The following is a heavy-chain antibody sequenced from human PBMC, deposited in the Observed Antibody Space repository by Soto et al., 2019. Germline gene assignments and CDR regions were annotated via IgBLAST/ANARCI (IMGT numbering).Heavy chain of an antibody. CDR3: ARDGTYNWV. D-gene: IGHD1-1*01. CDR2: IFSNGDT. CDR1: GFTVSNNY. Sequence: ELQLVSSGGGLVQPGGSLRLSCAASGFTVSNNYVRWVRQATGKGLEWVSLIFSNGDTRYADSVKGRFTISRDSSSNTLHLQMNSLRVEDTAVYYCARDGTYNWVGGQGIHVTVSS. J-gene: IGHJ4*02. V-gene: IGHV3-66*01.